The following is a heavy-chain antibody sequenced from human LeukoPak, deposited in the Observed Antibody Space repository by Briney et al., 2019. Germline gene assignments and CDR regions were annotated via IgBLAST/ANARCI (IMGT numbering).Heavy chain of an antibody. CDR2: IYYSGST. CDR1: GGSISSSSYY. Sequence: SETLSLTCTVSGGSISSSSYYWGWIRQPPGKGLEWIGSIYYSGSTYYNPSLKSRVTISVDTSKNQFSLKLSSVPAADTAVYYCARQDGGAFNAFDIWGQGTMVTVSS. D-gene: IGHD4-23*01. CDR3: ARQDGGAFNAFDI. J-gene: IGHJ3*02. V-gene: IGHV4-39*01.